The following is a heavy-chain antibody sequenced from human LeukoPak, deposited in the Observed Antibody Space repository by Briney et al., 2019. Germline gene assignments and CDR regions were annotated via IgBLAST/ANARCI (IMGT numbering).Heavy chain of an antibody. V-gene: IGHV4-34*01. D-gene: IGHD2-8*01. CDR1: GGSFSGYY. CDR2: INHSGST. Sequence: PSETLSLTCAVYGGSFSGYYWSWIRQPPGKGLEWIGEINHSGSTNYNPSLKSRVTISVDTSKNQFSLKLSSVTAADTAVYYCARERTGKKWSVAPFFGYFDYWGQGTLVTVSS. CDR3: ARERTGKKWSVAPFFGYFDY. J-gene: IGHJ4*02.